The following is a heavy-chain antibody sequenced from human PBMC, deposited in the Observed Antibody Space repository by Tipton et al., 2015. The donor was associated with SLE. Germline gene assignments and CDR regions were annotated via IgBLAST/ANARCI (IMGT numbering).Heavy chain of an antibody. J-gene: IGHJ6*03. V-gene: IGHV4-61*02. D-gene: IGHD5-24*01. CDR2: IYTRGST. CDR1: GGSISSGSYY. CDR3: ARESYNLLYYFYYMDV. Sequence: TLSLTCTVSGGSISSGSYYWSWIRQPAGKGLEWLGRIYTRGSTNYNPSLKSRVTISIDTSKNQFSLNLSSVTAADTAVYYCARESYNLLYYFYYMDVWGKGTTVTVSS.